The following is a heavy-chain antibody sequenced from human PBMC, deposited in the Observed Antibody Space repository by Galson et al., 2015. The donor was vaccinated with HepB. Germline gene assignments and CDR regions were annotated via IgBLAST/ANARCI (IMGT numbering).Heavy chain of an antibody. V-gene: IGHV3-15*01. J-gene: IGHJ6*02. CDR3: TTDYGGSRYGGSPGNDFYYAMDV. Sequence: SLRLSCAASVFTLSNAWMSWVRQAPGKGLEWVGRIKSKTDGGTRDYAAPVKGRFTISRDDSKSTLYLQMNSLKTEDTAVYYCTTDYGGSRYGGSPGNDFYYAMDVWGQGTTVTVSS. CDR2: IKSKTDGGTR. CDR1: VFTLSNAW. D-gene: IGHD1-26*01.